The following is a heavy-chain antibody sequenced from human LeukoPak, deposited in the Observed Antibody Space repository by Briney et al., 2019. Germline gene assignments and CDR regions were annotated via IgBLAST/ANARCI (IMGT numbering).Heavy chain of an antibody. CDR2: ISAYNGNT. D-gene: IGHD5-18*01. CDR1: GYTFTNFG. Sequence: GASVKVSCKASGYTFTNFGISWVRQAPGQGLEWMGWISAYNGNTNYAQKLQGRVTMTTDTSTSTANMELRSLRSDDTAVYYCARDLFVGGYGNNYGRFHYWGQGALVTVSS. V-gene: IGHV1-18*01. CDR3: ARDLFVGGYGNNYGRFHY. J-gene: IGHJ4*02.